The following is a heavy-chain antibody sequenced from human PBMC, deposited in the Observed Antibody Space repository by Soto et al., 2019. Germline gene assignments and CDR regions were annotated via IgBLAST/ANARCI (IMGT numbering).Heavy chain of an antibody. D-gene: IGHD4-4*01. Sequence: QVQLVQSGAEVKKPGSSVKVSCKASGGTFSSYAISWVRQAPGQGLEWMGGIIRIFGTANYEQKFQGRVTITADQSTSTAYMERSSLRSEDTAVYYCARDGGVYDYSPFDYWGQGTLVTVSS. V-gene: IGHV1-69*12. CDR2: IIRIFGTA. CDR1: GGTFSSYA. CDR3: ARDGGVYDYSPFDY. J-gene: IGHJ4*02.